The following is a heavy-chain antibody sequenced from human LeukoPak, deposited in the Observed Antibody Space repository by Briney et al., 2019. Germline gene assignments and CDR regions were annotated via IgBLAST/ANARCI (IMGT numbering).Heavy chain of an antibody. CDR1: GGSISSSSYY. V-gene: IGHV3-72*01. CDR2: TRNKANSYTT. Sequence: LSLTCTVSGGSISSSSYYWGWIRQAPGKGLEWVGRTRNKANSYTTEYAASVKGRFTISRDDSKNSLYLQMNSLKTEDTAVYYCARAMKWELLFDYWGQGTLVTVSS. CDR3: ARAMKWELLFDY. J-gene: IGHJ4*02. D-gene: IGHD1-26*01.